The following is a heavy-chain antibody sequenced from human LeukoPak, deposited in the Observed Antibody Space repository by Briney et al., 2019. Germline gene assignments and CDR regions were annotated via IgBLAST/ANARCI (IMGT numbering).Heavy chain of an antibody. J-gene: IGHJ5*02. CDR3: ARDDLMSYWFDP. CDR1: GGTFSSYA. D-gene: IGHD3-10*02. Sequence: GASVKVSCKASGGTFSSYAISWVRQAPGQGLEWMGGIIPIFGTANYAQKFQGRVTITADKSTSTAYMELSSLRSEDTAVYYCARDDLMSYWFDPWGQGTLVTVSS. CDR2: IIPIFGTA. V-gene: IGHV1-69*06.